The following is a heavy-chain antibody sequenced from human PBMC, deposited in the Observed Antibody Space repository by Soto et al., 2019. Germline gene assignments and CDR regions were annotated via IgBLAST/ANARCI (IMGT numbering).Heavy chain of an antibody. CDR1: GFTFSNYW. CDR2: ISGDGSST. CDR3: VIGSNGWSGIDY. V-gene: IGHV3-74*01. Sequence: EVQLVESGGGLVQPGGSLGLSCTASGFTFSNYWMYWVRQAPGKGLVWVSRISGDGSSTNYEDSVKGRFTISRDNAKNTLYLQMNSLRVEDTAVYHCVIGSNGWSGIDYWGQGILVTVS. J-gene: IGHJ4*02. D-gene: IGHD6-19*01.